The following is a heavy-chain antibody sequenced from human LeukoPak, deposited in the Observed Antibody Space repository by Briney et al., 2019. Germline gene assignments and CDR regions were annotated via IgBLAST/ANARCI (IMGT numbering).Heavy chain of an antibody. Sequence: SETLSLTCTVSGYSISSGYYWGWIRQPPGKGLEWIGSIYHSGSTYYNPSLKSRVTISVDKSKNQFSLKLSSVTAADTAVYYCARDDRLRGFDYWGQGTLVTVSS. D-gene: IGHD5/OR15-5a*01. CDR3: ARDDRLRGFDY. CDR1: GYSISSGYY. V-gene: IGHV4-38-2*02. CDR2: IYHSGST. J-gene: IGHJ4*02.